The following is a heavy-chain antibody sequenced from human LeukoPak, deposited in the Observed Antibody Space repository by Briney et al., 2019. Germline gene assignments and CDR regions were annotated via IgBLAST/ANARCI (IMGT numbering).Heavy chain of an antibody. V-gene: IGHV3-30-3*01. D-gene: IGHD2-2*01. CDR2: ISHDGSNT. CDR1: GFTFSNHA. Sequence: GRSLRLSCAASGFTFSNHAMHWVRQAPGKGLKWVAVISHDGSNTYYGDSVKGRFTISRDNSENTLDLQMNSLRAEDTAVYYCARDLGYCSSTSCYRNWFDPWGQGTLVTVSS. J-gene: IGHJ5*02. CDR3: ARDLGYCSSTSCYRNWFDP.